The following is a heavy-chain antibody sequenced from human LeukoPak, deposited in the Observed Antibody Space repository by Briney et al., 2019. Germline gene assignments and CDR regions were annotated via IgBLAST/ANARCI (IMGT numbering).Heavy chain of an antibody. V-gene: IGHV4-34*01. CDR3: AKRGYSYGSDH. J-gene: IGHJ4*02. D-gene: IGHD5-18*01. Sequence: SETLSLTCAVYGGSFSGYYWSWIRQPPGKGLEWIGEINHSGTTNYNPSLKSRVTISLDTSKGQFSLKLSSVTAADTAVYYCAKRGYSYGSDHWGQGTLVTVSS. CDR2: INHSGTT. CDR1: GGSFSGYY.